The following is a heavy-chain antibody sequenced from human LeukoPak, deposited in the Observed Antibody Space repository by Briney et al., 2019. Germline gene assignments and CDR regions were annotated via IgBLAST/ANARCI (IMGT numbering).Heavy chain of an antibody. J-gene: IGHJ6*02. V-gene: IGHV3-9*01. CDR2: ISWNSGSI. D-gene: IGHD3-3*01. CDR1: GFTFGDYA. CDR3: AKEGGYYSNYYYGMDV. Sequence: QAGRSLRLSCAASGFTFGDYAMHWVRQAPGKGLEWVSGISWNSGSIGYADSVKGRFTISRDNAKNSLYLQMNSLRAEDTALYYCAKEGGYYSNYYYGMDVWGQGTTVTVSS.